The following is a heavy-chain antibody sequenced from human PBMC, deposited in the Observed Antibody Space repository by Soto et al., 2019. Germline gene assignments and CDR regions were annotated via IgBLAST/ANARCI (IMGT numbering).Heavy chain of an antibody. CDR2: ISGSGGST. CDR3: AKNEVPTVVPVDYFDY. D-gene: IGHD2-2*01. V-gene: IGHV3-23*01. Sequence: EVQLLESGGGLVQPGGSLRLSCAASGFTFSSYAMSWVRQAPGKGLEWVSAISGSGGSTYYADSVKGRFTISRDNSKNTLYLQMNSLRAEDTAVYYCAKNEVPTVVPVDYFDYWGQGTLVTVSS. J-gene: IGHJ4*02. CDR1: GFTFSSYA.